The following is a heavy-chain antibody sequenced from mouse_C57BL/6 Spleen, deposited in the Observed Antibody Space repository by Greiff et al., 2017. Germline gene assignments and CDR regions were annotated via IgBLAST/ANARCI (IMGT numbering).Heavy chain of an antibody. CDR1: GFTFSDYY. CDR3: ARHRDYYGSTAGYFDV. V-gene: IGHV5-12*01. CDR2: ISNGGGST. D-gene: IGHD1-1*01. Sequence: EVMLVESGGGLVQPGGSLKLSCAASGFTFSDYYMYWVRQTPEKRLEWVAYISNGGGSTYYPDTVKGRFTISRDNAKNTLYLQMSRLKSEDTAMYYCARHRDYYGSTAGYFDVWGTGTTVTVSS. J-gene: IGHJ1*03.